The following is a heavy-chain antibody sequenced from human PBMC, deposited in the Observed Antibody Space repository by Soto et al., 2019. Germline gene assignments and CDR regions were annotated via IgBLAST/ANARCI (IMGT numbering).Heavy chain of an antibody. CDR3: ARSYYDFVWFDP. D-gene: IGHD3-3*01. Sequence: SETLSLTCAVSSGSISSSNWWSWVRQPPGKGLEWIGEIYHSGSTNYNPSLKSRVTISVDKSKNQFSLKLSSVTAADTAVYYCARSYYDFVWFDPWGQGTLVTVSS. CDR1: SGSISSSNW. J-gene: IGHJ5*02. CDR2: IYHSGST. V-gene: IGHV4-4*02.